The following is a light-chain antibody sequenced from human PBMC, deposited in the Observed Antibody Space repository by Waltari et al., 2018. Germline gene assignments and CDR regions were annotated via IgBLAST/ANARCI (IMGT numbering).Light chain of an antibody. J-gene: IGLJ3*02. V-gene: IGLV4-69*01. CDR3: QTGGHGTWV. Sequence: QLVLTQSPSASASLGASVKLTCTLSSGHSTNVIAWLQKRPERGPRYLMKVNSDGSHNKGDEIPDRFSGSSSGAEHYLTISGLQSEDEADYYCQTGGHGTWVFGGGTKLTVL. CDR2: VNSDGSH. CDR1: SGHSTNV.